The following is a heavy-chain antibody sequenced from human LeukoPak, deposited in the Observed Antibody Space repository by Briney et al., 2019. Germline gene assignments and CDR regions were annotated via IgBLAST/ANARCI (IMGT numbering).Heavy chain of an antibody. J-gene: IGHJ6*02. V-gene: IGHV3-30*18. Sequence: GRSLGLSCAASGFTFSSYGMHWVRQAPGKGLEWVAVISYDGSNKYYADSVKGRFTISRDNSKNALYLQMNSLRAEDTAVYYCAKDQRAMVLWDYGMDVWGQGTTVTVSS. D-gene: IGHD5-18*01. CDR2: ISYDGSNK. CDR3: AKDQRAMVLWDYGMDV. CDR1: GFTFSSYG.